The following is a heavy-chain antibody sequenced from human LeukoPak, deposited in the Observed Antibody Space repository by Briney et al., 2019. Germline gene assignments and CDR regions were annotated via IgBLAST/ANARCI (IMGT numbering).Heavy chain of an antibody. J-gene: IGHJ6*02. Sequence: GGSLRLSCAASGFTFSSYSMNWVRQAPGEGLERVSSISSSSSYIYYADSVKGRFTISRDNAKNSLYLQMNSLRAEDTAVYFCARDTVAGDGMDVWGQGTTVTVSS. CDR3: ARDTVAGDGMDV. D-gene: IGHD4-23*01. CDR2: ISSSSSYI. CDR1: GFTFSSYS. V-gene: IGHV3-21*01.